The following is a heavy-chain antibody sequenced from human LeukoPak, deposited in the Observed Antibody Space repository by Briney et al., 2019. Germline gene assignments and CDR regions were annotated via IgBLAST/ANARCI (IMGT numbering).Heavy chain of an antibody. CDR2: ISYDGSNK. CDR3: AKDSGFTVATDY. J-gene: IGHJ4*02. Sequence: GGSLRLSCAASGFTFSSYGMHWVRQAPGKGLEWVAVISYDGSNKYHADSVKGRFTISRDNSKNTLYLQMNSLRAEDTAVYYCAKDSGFTVATDYWGQGTLVTVSS. V-gene: IGHV3-30*18. CDR1: GFTFSSYG. D-gene: IGHD4-17*01.